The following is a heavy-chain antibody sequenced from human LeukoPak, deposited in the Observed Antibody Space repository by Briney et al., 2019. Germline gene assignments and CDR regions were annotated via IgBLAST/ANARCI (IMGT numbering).Heavy chain of an antibody. Sequence: SGPTLVNPTQTLTLTCTFSGFSLSTSGMCVSWIRQPPGKALEWLARIDWDDDKYYSTSLKTRLTISKDTSKNQVVLTMTNMDPVDTATYYCARNYYDSSGYYLGAFDIWGQGTMVTVSS. CDR1: GFSLSTSGMC. J-gene: IGHJ3*02. V-gene: IGHV2-70*11. CDR3: ARNYYDSSGYYLGAFDI. CDR2: IDWDDDK. D-gene: IGHD3-22*01.